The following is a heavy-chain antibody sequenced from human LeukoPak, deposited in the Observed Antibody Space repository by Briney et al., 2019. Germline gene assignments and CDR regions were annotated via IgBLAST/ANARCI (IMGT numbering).Heavy chain of an antibody. J-gene: IGHJ5*02. CDR2: ISASDTKT. D-gene: IGHD1-1*01. CDR3: SKDPVQHGNGLYWFDP. CDR1: GFTLTIIP. V-gene: IGHV3-23*01. Sequence: GGSLGPSVEAPGFTLTIIPSGWFARAPGGGLEGVSGISASDTKTYYADSVKGRFTISRDNSRNTFYLQMTSLRVEDTAVYYCSKDPVQHGNGLYWFDPWGQGTVVTVSS.